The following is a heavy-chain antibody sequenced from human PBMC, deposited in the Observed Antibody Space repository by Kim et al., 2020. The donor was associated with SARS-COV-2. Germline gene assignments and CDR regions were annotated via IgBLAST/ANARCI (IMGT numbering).Heavy chain of an antibody. Sequence: SETLSLTCTVSGGSISSYYWSWIRQPPGKGLEWIGYIYYSGSTNYNPSLKSRVTISVDTSKNQFSLKLSSVTAADTAVYYCARSDYDILTGYYKPLDYWGQGTLVTVSS. J-gene: IGHJ4*02. CDR3: ARSDYDILTGYYKPLDY. CDR1: GGSISSYY. V-gene: IGHV4-59*08. CDR2: IYYSGST. D-gene: IGHD3-9*01.